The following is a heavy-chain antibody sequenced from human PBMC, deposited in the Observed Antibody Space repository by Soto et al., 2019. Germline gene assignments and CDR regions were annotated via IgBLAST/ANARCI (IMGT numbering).Heavy chain of an antibody. CDR1: GYTFTSYA. CDR3: ARMTRAGKGDGDAFDI. V-gene: IGHV1-3*01. D-gene: IGHD2-21*02. J-gene: IGHJ3*02. Sequence: ASVKVSCKASGYTFTSYAMHWVLQAPGQRLEWMGWINAGNGNTKYSQKFQGRVTITRDTSASTAYMELSSLRSEDTAVYYCARMTRAGKGDGDAFDIWGQGTMVTVSS. CDR2: INAGNGNT.